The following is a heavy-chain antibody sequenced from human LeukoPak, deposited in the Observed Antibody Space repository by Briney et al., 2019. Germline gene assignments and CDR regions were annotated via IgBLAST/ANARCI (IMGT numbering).Heavy chain of an antibody. D-gene: IGHD6-19*01. J-gene: IGHJ4*02. CDR2: ISWDGGST. CDR1: GFTFDEYA. V-gene: IGHV3-43D*03. CDR3: AKDIGGSGWYGVGY. Sequence: GGSLRLSCAASGFTFDEYAMHWVRQAPGKGLEWVSLISWDGGSTYYADSVKGRFTISRDNSKNSLYLQMNSLRAEDTALYYCAKDIGGSGWYGVGYWGQGTLVTVSS.